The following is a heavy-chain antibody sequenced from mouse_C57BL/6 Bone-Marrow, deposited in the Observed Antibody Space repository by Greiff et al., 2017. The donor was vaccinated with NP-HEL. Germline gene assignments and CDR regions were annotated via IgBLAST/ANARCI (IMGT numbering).Heavy chain of an antibody. CDR1: VYSFTSYY. CDR2: IYPGSGNT. D-gene: IGHD1-1*01. V-gene: IGHV1-66*01. CDR3: ARPTTDAFAY. J-gene: IGHJ3*01. Sequence: VQLQQSGPELVKPGASVKISCKASVYSFTSYYIHWVKQRPGQGLEWIGWIYPGSGNTKYNEKFKGKATLTADTSSSTAYMQLSSLTSEDSAVYYCARPTTDAFAYWGQGTLVTVSA.